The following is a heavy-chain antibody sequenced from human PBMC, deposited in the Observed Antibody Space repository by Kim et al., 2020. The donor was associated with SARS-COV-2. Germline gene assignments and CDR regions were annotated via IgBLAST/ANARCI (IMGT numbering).Heavy chain of an antibody. CDR1: GITFNTSE. Sequence: GGSLRLSCSASGITFNTSEMNWVRQAPGKGLEWISYISSSGTTIYYEDSVRGRSTISRDNAKTSLFLQMSSLSAEEAAVYYCARERGGYDYWGKGTLVTVSS. V-gene: IGHV3-48*03. CDR3: ARERGGYDY. J-gene: IGHJ4*02. CDR2: ISSSGTTI. D-gene: IGHD1-26*01.